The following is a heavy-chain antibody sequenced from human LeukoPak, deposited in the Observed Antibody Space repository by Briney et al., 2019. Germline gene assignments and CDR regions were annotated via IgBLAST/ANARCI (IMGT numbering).Heavy chain of an antibody. Sequence: PAGGSLRLXCAASGFTFSSYAMSWVRQAPGKGLECVSAISGSGGSTYYADSVKGRFTISRDNSKNTLYLQMNSLRAEDTAVYYCAKDGVLGCSSTSCYSGYFDYWGQGTLVTVSS. CDR1: GFTFSSYA. V-gene: IGHV3-23*01. D-gene: IGHD2-2*01. CDR2: ISGSGGST. CDR3: AKDGVLGCSSTSCYSGYFDY. J-gene: IGHJ4*02.